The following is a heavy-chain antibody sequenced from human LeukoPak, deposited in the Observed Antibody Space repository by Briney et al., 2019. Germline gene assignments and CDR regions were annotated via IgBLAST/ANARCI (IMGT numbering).Heavy chain of an antibody. CDR2: IIPIFGTA. Sequence: SVKVSCKASGYTFTSYGISWVRQAPGQGLEWMGGIIPIFGTANYAQKFQGRVTITADESTSTAYMELSSLRSEDTAVYYCAREYGYGGNGAFDIWGQGTMVTVSS. V-gene: IGHV1-69*13. CDR1: GYTFTSYG. J-gene: IGHJ3*02. CDR3: AREYGYGGNGAFDI. D-gene: IGHD4-23*01.